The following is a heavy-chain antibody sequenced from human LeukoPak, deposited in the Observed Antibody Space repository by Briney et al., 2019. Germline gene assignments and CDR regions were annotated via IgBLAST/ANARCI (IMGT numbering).Heavy chain of an antibody. Sequence: HPGGSLRLSCAASGFTFSSYGMHWVRQAPGKGLEWVAVISYDGSNKYYADSVKGRFTISRDNSKNTLYLQMNSLRAEDTAVYYCAKGGAEALLWFGELLSVYFDYWGQGTLVTVSS. V-gene: IGHV3-30*18. CDR1: GFTFSSYG. J-gene: IGHJ4*02. CDR3: AKGGAEALLWFGELLSVYFDY. D-gene: IGHD3-10*01. CDR2: ISYDGSNK.